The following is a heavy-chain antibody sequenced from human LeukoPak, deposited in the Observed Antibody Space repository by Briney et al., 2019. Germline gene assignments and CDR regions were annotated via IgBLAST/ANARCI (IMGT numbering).Heavy chain of an antibody. CDR1: GYTLTELS. D-gene: IGHD3-22*01. CDR3: ASFTRIVPDASAFDI. CDR2: FDPEDGET. V-gene: IGHV1-24*01. Sequence: ASEKVSCKVSGYTLTELSMHWVRQAPGKGLEWMGGFDPEDGETIYAQKFQGRVTMTEDTSTDTAYMELSSLRSEDTAVYYCASFTRIVPDASAFDIWGQGTMVTVSS. J-gene: IGHJ3*02.